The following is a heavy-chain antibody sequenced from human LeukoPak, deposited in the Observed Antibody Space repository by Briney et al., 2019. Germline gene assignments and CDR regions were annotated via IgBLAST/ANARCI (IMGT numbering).Heavy chain of an antibody. Sequence: PGGSLRLSCAASGFTFSSYEMNWVRQAPGKGLEWVSYISSSGSTIYYADSVKGRFTISRDNAKNSLYLQMNSLRAEDTVFYYCAELGISIIGGVWGKGTADSISS. V-gene: IGHV3-48*03. CDR3: AELGISIIGGV. D-gene: IGHD3-10*02. CDR1: GFTFSSYE. CDR2: ISSSGSTI. J-gene: IGHJ6*04.